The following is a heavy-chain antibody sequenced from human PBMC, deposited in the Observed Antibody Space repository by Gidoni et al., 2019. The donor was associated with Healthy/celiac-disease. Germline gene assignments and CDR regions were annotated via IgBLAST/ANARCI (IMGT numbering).Heavy chain of an antibody. CDR2: IYYSGST. D-gene: IGHD7-27*01. Sequence: QVQLQESGPGLVKPSETLSLTCTVPGGSISSYYWSWIRQPPGKGLEWIGYIYYSGSTNYNPSLKSRVTISVDTSKNQFSLKLSSVTAADTAVYYCARGPPRDWGGGYYFDYWGQGTLVTVSS. V-gene: IGHV4-59*01. J-gene: IGHJ4*02. CDR3: ARGPPRDWGGGYYFDY. CDR1: GGSISSYY.